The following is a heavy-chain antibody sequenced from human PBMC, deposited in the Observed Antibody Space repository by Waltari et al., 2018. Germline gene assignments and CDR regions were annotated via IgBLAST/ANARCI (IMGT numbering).Heavy chain of an antibody. CDR2: IIPIFGTA. CDR3: AGRDTYYDILTGYFDY. CDR1: GGTFSSYA. Sequence: QVQLVQSGAEVKKPGSSVKVSCKASGGTFSSYAISWVRPAPGQGLEWMGGIIPIFGTANYAQKFQGSVTITTDESTSTAYMELSSLRSEDTAVYYCAGRDTYYDILTGYFDYWGQGTLVTVSS. V-gene: IGHV1-69*05. J-gene: IGHJ4*02. D-gene: IGHD3-9*01.